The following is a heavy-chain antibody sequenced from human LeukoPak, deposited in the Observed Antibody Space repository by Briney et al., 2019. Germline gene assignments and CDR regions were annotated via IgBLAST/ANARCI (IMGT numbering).Heavy chain of an antibody. Sequence: PGGSLRLSCAASGFTFSSYEMNWVRQAPGKGLEWVSYISSSGSTIYYADSVKGRFTISRDNAKNSLYLQMNSLRAEDTAVYYCARDSTVYYYYGMDVWGQGTTVTVSS. CDR2: ISSSGSTI. D-gene: IGHD2-2*01. CDR1: GFTFSSYE. J-gene: IGHJ6*02. CDR3: ARDSTVYYYYGMDV. V-gene: IGHV3-48*03.